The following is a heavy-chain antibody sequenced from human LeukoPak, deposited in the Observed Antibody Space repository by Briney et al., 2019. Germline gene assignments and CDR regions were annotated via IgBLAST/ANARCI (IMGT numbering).Heavy chain of an antibody. D-gene: IGHD6-13*01. Sequence: ASVKVSCKASGYTFTGYYMHWVRQAPGQGLEWMGWINPNSGGTNYAQKFQGRVTMTRDTSISTAYMELSRLRSDDPAVYYCARDRRDFSSSWNYYFDYWGQGTLVTVSS. V-gene: IGHV1-2*02. CDR1: GYTFTGYY. CDR3: ARDRRDFSSSWNYYFDY. CDR2: INPNSGGT. J-gene: IGHJ4*02.